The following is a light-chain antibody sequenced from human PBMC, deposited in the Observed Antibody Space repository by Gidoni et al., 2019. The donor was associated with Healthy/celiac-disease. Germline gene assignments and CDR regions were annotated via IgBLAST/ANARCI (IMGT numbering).Light chain of an antibody. CDR3: QQCGSSPRT. CDR2: DAS. J-gene: IGKJ1*01. V-gene: IGKV3-20*01. Sequence: EIVLTRSPGTLSLSPGERATLSCRASQSVSSSYLAWYQQKPGQAPRLLIYDASSRATGIPDRFSGRGSGTDFTLTISRLEPEDFAVYYCQQCGSSPRTFGQGTKVEIK. CDR1: QSVSSSY.